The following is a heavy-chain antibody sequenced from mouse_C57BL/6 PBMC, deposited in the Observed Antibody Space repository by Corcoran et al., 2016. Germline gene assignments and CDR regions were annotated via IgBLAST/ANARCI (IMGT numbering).Heavy chain of an antibody. CDR3: AREDSNLFDY. CDR1: GYTFPDYN. V-gene: IGHV1-18*01. J-gene: IGHJ2*01. CDR2: INPNNGGT. Sequence: EVQLQQSGPELVKPGPSVKLPCQASGYTFPDYNMDWVKQSHGKSLEGIGDINPNNGGTIYNQKFKGKATLTVDKSSSTAYMELRSLTSEDTAVYYCAREDSNLFDYWGQGTTLTVSS. D-gene: IGHD2-5*01.